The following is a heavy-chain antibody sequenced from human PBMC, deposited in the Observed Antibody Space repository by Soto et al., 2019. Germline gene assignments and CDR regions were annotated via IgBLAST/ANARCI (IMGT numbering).Heavy chain of an antibody. CDR2: VYYTGTT. J-gene: IGHJ4*02. CDR3: ARDLEAVPRAFDS. D-gene: IGHD6-13*01. CDR1: GGSISSYF. V-gene: IGHV4-59*01. Sequence: SETLSRTCTVSGGSISSYFYIWVRQPPGKGLEWIGSVYYTGTTDYNPSLKSRVTISVDTPKTQFSLNLRSVTAADTAVYYCARDLEAVPRAFDSWRRGTLVTGS.